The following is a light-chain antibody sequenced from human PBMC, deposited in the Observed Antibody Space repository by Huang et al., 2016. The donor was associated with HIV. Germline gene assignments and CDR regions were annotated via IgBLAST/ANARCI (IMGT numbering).Light chain of an antibody. Sequence: EIVLTQSPAALSLSPGERATLACRASQSVSRNLGWYQQKLGQAPRLFIYDASTRATGIPAKVSGSGSGTNFTLTISSLEPEDCAVYYCQQRDTFGPGTRLEIK. CDR1: QSVSRN. J-gene: IGKJ5*01. V-gene: IGKV3-11*01. CDR3: QQRDT. CDR2: DAS.